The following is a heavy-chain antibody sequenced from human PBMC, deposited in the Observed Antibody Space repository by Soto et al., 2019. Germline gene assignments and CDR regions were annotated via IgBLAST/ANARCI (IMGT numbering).Heavy chain of an antibody. D-gene: IGHD3-22*01. CDR2: ISYDGSNK. CDR1: GFTFSSYA. J-gene: IGHJ4*02. Sequence: GGSLRLSCAASGFTFSSYAMHWVRQAPGKGLEWVAVISYDGSNKYYADSVKGRFTISRDNSKNTLYLQMNSLRAEDTAVYYCANELNYYDSSGYAHFDYWGQGTLVTVSS. CDR3: ANELNYYDSSGYAHFDY. V-gene: IGHV3-30-3*02.